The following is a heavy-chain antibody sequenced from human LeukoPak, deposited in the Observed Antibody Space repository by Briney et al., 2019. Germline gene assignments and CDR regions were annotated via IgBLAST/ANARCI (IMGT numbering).Heavy chain of an antibody. D-gene: IGHD4-17*01. CDR1: GGSVSSGSYY. V-gene: IGHV4-61*01. CDR2: IYYSGST. J-gene: IGHJ4*02. CDR3: ARDGAYGAQFPGYY. Sequence: PPETLSLTCTVSGGSVSSGSYYWSWIRQPPGKGLEWIGYIYYSGSTNYNPSLKSRVTISVDTSKNQFSLKLSSVTAADTAVYYCARDGAYGAQFPGYYWGQGTLVTVSS.